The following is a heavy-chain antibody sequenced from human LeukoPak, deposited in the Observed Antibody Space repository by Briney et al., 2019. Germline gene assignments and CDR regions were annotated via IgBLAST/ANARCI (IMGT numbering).Heavy chain of an antibody. J-gene: IGHJ4*02. CDR2: IYSGGST. D-gene: IGHD1-26*01. Sequence: GGSLRLSCAASGFTVSSNYMSWVRQAPGKELEWVSVIYSGGSTYYADSVKGRFTISRDNSKNTLYLQMNSLRAEDTAVYYCARVESGSYYGGYYFDYWGQGTLVTVSS. CDR3: ARVESGSYYGGYYFDY. CDR1: GFTVSSNY. V-gene: IGHV3-53*01.